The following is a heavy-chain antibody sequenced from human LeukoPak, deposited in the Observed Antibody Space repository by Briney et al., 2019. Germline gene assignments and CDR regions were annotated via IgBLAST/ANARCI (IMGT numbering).Heavy chain of an antibody. J-gene: IGHJ4*02. CDR2: INSDGSST. V-gene: IGHV3-74*01. CDR3: LVGLDY. CDR1: RFTFSTYW. Sequence: GGSLRLSCAASRFTFSTYWMHWVRQAPGKGLVWVSRINSDGSSTGYADSVKGRFTISRDDAKNTLYLQMNSLRAEDTAVYYCLVGLDYWGQGTLVTVSS. D-gene: IGHD3-9*01.